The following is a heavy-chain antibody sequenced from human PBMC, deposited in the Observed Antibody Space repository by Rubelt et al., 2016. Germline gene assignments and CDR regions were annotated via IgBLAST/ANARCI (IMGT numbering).Heavy chain of an antibody. Sequence: SLTCAVSGGSINDNNWWSWVRQPPGKGLGWIGEISHSGSTYYNPSLKSRVTISVDTSKNQFSLKLSSVTAADTAVYYCARTYYDFWSGYPGYFDYWGQGTLVTVSS. CDR1: GGSINDNNW. D-gene: IGHD3-3*01. J-gene: IGHJ4*02. V-gene: IGHV4-4*02. CDR3: ARTYYDFWSGYPGYFDY. CDR2: ISHSGST.